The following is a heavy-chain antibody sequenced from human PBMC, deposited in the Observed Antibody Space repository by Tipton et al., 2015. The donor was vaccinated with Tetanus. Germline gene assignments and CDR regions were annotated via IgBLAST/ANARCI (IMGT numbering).Heavy chain of an antibody. J-gene: IGHJ6*02. V-gene: IGHV3-21*01. CDR1: KFSFSRHS. Sequence: SLRLSCAAPKFSFSRHSMNWVRQAPGKGLEWVSSISSGSTYIYYADSVKGRFTISRDNAKNSLYLLMDSLRAEDTAVYYCARDQIVEQATRDHDYGVDVWGQGTTVTVSS. CDR2: ISSGSTYI. CDR3: ARDQIVEQATRDHDYGVDV. D-gene: IGHD3-22*01.